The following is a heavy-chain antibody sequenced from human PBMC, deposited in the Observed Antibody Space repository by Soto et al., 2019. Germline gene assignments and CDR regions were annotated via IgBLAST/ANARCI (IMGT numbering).Heavy chain of an antibody. D-gene: IGHD1-26*01. Sequence: GEPLKVPYEAAGYRFTNYCIGWVRLMPAKGLEWMGIIYPGDSDARYSPSFQGQVTISADKSINTAYLQWSSLKASDTAIYYCARQIVIVGSTYDAFDIWGQGTMVTVSS. J-gene: IGHJ3*02. CDR2: IYPGDSDA. CDR1: GYRFTNYC. CDR3: ARQIVIVGSTYDAFDI. V-gene: IGHV5-51*01.